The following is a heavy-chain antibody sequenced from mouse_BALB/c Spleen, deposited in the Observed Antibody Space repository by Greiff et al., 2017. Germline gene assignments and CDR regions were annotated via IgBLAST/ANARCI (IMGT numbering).Heavy chain of an antibody. J-gene: IGHJ3*01. CDR1: GFSLTSYG. D-gene: IGHD2-1*01. V-gene: IGHV2-6-2*01. CDR2: IWSDGST. Sequence: VMLVESGPDLVAPSQSLSITCTVSGFSLTSYGVHWVRQPPGKGLEWLVVIWSDGSTTYNSALKSRLSISKDNSKSQVFLKMNSLQTDDTAMYYCARHDGNYGAWFAYWGQGTLVTVSA. CDR3: ARHDGNYGAWFAY.